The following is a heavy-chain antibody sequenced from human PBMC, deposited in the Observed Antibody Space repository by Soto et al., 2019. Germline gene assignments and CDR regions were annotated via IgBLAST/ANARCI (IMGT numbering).Heavy chain of an antibody. J-gene: IGHJ6*02. Sequence: SVKVSCKASGGTFSSYAISWVRQAPGQGLEWMGGIIPIFGTANYAQKFQGRVTITADESTSTTYMELSSLRSEDTAVYYCAYYYDSSGYWSHGMDVWGQGTTVTVSS. D-gene: IGHD3-22*01. CDR2: IIPIFGTA. V-gene: IGHV1-69*13. CDR1: GGTFSSYA. CDR3: AYYYDSSGYWSHGMDV.